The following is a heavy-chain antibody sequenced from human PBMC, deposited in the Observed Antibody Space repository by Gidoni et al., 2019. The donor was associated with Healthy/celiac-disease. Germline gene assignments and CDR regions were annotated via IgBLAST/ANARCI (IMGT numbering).Heavy chain of an antibody. CDR2: IYYSGST. Sequence: QVQLQESGPGLVKPSETLSLTCTVSGGSVSSGSYYWSWIRQPPGKGLEWIGYIYYSGSTNYNPSLKSRVTISVDTSKNQFSLKLSSVTAADTAVYYCARVLTYYDFWSGYYYFDYWGQGTLVTVSS. CDR3: ARVLTYYDFWSGYYYFDY. D-gene: IGHD3-3*01. V-gene: IGHV4-61*01. J-gene: IGHJ4*02. CDR1: GGSVSSGSYY.